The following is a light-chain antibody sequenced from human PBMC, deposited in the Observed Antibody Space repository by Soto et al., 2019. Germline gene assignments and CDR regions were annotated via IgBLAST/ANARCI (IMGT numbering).Light chain of an antibody. CDR2: GAS. CDR3: QQFDGSRPAFT. J-gene: IGKJ2*01. CDR1: QTVNSRH. V-gene: IGKV3-20*01. Sequence: ESLLTQSPGTLSLSPGERATLSCRASQTVNSRHLNWYQHKPGQAPKLLIYGASIRATGIPGRFSGSRSGAEFSLTITRLEPEDSAVYYCQQFDGSRPAFTFGQGTKLE.